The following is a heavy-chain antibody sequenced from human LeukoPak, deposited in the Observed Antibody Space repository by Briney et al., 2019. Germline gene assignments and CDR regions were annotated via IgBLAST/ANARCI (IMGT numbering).Heavy chain of an antibody. V-gene: IGHV1-18*01. CDR3: AREGGHSYGREFDY. D-gene: IGHD5-18*01. CDR2: ISAYSGDT. Sequence: ASVKVSCKASGYTFSKYGFSWVRQAPGQGLEWMGRISAYSGDTNFAQKFQDRVTMTTDTSTSTAYMELRSLRSDDTAVYYCAREGGHSYGREFDYWGQGTLVTVSS. CDR1: GYTFSKYG. J-gene: IGHJ4*02.